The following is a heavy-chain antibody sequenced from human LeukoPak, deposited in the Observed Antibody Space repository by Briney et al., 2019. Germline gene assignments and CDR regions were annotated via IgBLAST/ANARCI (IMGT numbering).Heavy chain of an antibody. J-gene: IGHJ4*02. Sequence: SQTLSLTCTVSGYSISSGYYWGWIRQPPGKGLEWIGSIYHSGSTYYNPSLKSRVTIFVDRSKNQFSLNLTSMTASDTAVYFCARDEQGGLSFDYWGQGTLVTVSS. CDR1: GYSISSGYY. D-gene: IGHD6-13*01. CDR2: IYHSGST. CDR3: ARDEQGGLSFDY. V-gene: IGHV4-38-2*02.